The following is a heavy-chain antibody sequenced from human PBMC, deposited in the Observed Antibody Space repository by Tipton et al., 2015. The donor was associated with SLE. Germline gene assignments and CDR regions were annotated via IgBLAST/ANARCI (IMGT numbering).Heavy chain of an antibody. V-gene: IGHV4-59*11. CDR3: ASRPGAAAGLDAFDI. J-gene: IGHJ3*02. CDR1: GGSIGSHY. Sequence: TLSLTCTVSGGSIGSHYWSWIRQPPGKGLEWIGYIYYSGSTNYNPSLKSRVTISVDTSKNQFSLKLSSVTAADTAVYYCASRPGAAAGLDAFDIWGQGTMATVSS. D-gene: IGHD6-13*01. CDR2: IYYSGST.